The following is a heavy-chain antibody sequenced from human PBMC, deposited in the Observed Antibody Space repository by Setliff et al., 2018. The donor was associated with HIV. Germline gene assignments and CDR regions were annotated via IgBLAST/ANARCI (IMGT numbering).Heavy chain of an antibody. Sequence: ASVKVSCKASGYTFTDNYIHWVRQAPGQGLEWMAWINSASGGTNYAQNFQGRVTVTRDTSMNTVYLEVNGLKSDDTAVYYCARDYIHVFDIWGQGTMVTVXS. J-gene: IGHJ3*02. V-gene: IGHV1-2*02. CDR1: GYTFTDNY. CDR2: INSASGGT. CDR3: ARDYIHVFDI.